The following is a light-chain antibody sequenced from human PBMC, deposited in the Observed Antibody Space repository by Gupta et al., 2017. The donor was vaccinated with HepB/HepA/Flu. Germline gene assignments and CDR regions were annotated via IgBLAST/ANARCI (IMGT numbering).Light chain of an antibody. CDR3: PACDSSLRAAV. Sequence: QSVLTPPPPVPGAPVQRVTIPCTGSSSSIGAGYDVHWYQHLPGTAPKLLIYTNDNRPSGVPDRFSASKSGTSASLAINGLQAEDEADYYCPACDSSLRAAVFGGGTKLTIL. V-gene: IGLV1-40*01. J-gene: IGLJ2*01. CDR1: SSSIGAGYD. CDR2: TND.